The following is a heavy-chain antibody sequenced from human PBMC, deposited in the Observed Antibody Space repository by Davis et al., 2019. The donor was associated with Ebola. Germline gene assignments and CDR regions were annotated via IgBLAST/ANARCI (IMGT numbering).Heavy chain of an antibody. CDR3: AREGRTVTTAYYYYGMDV. CDR1: GGSISSYY. D-gene: IGHD4-11*01. V-gene: IGHV4-59*01. J-gene: IGHJ6*04. Sequence: PSETLSLTCTVSGGSISSYYWSWIRQPPGKGLEWIGYIYYSGSTNYNPSLKSRVTISVDTSKNQFSLKLSSVTAADTAVYYCAREGRTVTTAYYYYGMDVWGKGTTVTVSS. CDR2: IYYSGST.